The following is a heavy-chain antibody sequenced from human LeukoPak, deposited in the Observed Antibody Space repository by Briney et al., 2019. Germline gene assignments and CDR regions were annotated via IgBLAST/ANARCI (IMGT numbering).Heavy chain of an antibody. CDR1: GFTFSSYS. D-gene: IGHD3-22*01. Sequence: GGSLRLSCAASGFTFSSYSMNWVRQAPGKGLEWVSYIISSSSTIYYADSVKGRFTIYRDNAKNSLYLQMNSLRAEDTAVYYCARDSDYYDSSGTNGFDYWGQGTLVTVSS. V-gene: IGHV3-48*04. CDR3: ARDSDYYDSSGTNGFDY. CDR2: IISSSSTI. J-gene: IGHJ4*02.